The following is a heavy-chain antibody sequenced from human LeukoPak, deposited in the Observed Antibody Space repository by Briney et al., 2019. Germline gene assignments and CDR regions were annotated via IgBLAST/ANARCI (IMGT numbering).Heavy chain of an antibody. V-gene: IGHV4-39*01. Sequence: KPSETLSLTCTVSGGSIRSSYYYWGWIRQPPGKGLEWIGSIYDSGSTYYNPSLKCRVTISVDTSKNQFSLKLSSVTAADTAVYYCARQAPNYYDSRWFDPWGQGTLVTVSS. D-gene: IGHD3-22*01. CDR2: IYDSGST. J-gene: IGHJ5*02. CDR3: ARQAPNYYDSRWFDP. CDR1: GGSIRSSYYY.